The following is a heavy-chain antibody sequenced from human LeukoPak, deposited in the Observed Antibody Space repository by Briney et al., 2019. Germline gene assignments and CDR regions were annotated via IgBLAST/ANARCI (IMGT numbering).Heavy chain of an antibody. J-gene: IGHJ4*02. V-gene: IGHV4-59*01. CDR3: AREPSTVSAYI. CDR1: GGAITNYY. CDR2: IYYSGST. Sequence: SETLSLTCGVSGGAITNYYWNWIRQPPGKGLEWIGYIYYSGSTNYNPSLKSRVTISVDTSKNQFSLKLNPVTAADTAVYYCAREPSTVSAYIWGQGTLVTVSS. D-gene: IGHD4-17*01.